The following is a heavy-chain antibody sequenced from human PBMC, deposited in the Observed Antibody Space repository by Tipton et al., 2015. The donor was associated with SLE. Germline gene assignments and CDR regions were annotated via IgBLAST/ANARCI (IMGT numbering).Heavy chain of an antibody. CDR3: AREAMTFDY. CDR2: INSAGTTT. J-gene: IGHJ4*02. D-gene: IGHD2/OR15-2a*01. V-gene: IGHV3-74*03. Sequence: SLRLSCAASGFTFNTYWMHWVRQAPGKGLVWVSHINSAGTTTTYADSVRGRFIISRDNAKNTVYLQMNSLRAEDTAVYYCAREAMTFDYWGQGTLVTVSS. CDR1: GFTFNTYW.